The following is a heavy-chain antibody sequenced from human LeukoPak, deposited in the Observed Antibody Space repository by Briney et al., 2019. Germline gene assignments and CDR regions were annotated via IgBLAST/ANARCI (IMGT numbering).Heavy chain of an antibody. CDR1: GGTFSSYA. V-gene: IGHV1-69*13. J-gene: IGHJ6*03. D-gene: IGHD3-10*01. Sequence: SVKVSCKASGGTFSSYAISWVRQAPGQGLEWMGGIIPIFGTANYAQKFQGRVTITADESTSTAYMELSSLRSEDTAVYYCARGMVRGVIAFYYYMDVWGKGTTVTVSS. CDR3: ARGMVRGVIAFYYYMDV. CDR2: IIPIFGTA.